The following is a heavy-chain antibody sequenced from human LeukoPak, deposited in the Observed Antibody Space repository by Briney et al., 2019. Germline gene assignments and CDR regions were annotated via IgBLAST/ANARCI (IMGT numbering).Heavy chain of an antibody. CDR2: ISWNSGII. CDR1: GFTFDDYA. CDR3: AKGGGRSGWYLFDY. J-gene: IGHJ4*02. Sequence: PGGSLRLSCAASGFTFDDYAMHWVRQAPGKGLEWVSGISWNSGIIGYADSVKGRFTISRDNAKNSLYLQVNSVKAEDMALYYCAKGGGRSGWYLFDYWGQGTLVTVSS. V-gene: IGHV3-9*03. D-gene: IGHD6-19*01.